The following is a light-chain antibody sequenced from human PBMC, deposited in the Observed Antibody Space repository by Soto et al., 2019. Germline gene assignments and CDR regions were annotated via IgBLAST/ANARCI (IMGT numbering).Light chain of an antibody. J-gene: IGLJ1*01. CDR2: EVS. Sequence: QSALTQPPSASGSPGQSVTISCTGTSSDVGGYNYVSWYQQHPGKAPKLMIYEVSKRPSGVPDRFSGSKSGNTASLTVSGHQAEDEADYYCSSKDVFGTGTKLTVL. V-gene: IGLV2-8*01. CDR1: SSDVGGYNY. CDR3: SSKDV.